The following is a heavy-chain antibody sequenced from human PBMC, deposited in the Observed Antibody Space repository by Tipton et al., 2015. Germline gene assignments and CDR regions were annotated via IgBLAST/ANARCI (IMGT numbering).Heavy chain of an antibody. V-gene: IGHV4-34*01. CDR3: ARQTYHYDSSGYWFDY. CDR2: INHRGSA. CDR1: GGSFSGYY. J-gene: IGHJ4*02. D-gene: IGHD3-22*01. Sequence: TLSLTCAVYGGSFSGYYWSWIRQPPGKGLEWIGEINHRGSANYNPSLKSRVTISADTSEKQFSLKLSSVTAADTAVYYCARQTYHYDSSGYWFDYWGQGTLVTVS.